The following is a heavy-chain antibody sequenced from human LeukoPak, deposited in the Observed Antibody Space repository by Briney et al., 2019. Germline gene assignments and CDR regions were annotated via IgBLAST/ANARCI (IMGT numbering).Heavy chain of an antibody. CDR2: IYYSGST. V-gene: IGHV4-39*02. D-gene: IGHD3-10*01. J-gene: IGHJ5*02. Sequence: SETLSLTCTVSGGSISSSSYYWGWIRQPPGKGLECIGSIYYSGSTYYNPSLKSRVTISVDTSKNQFSLKLSSVTAADTAVYYCAREGLAMVRGVLPKEAWGWFDPWGQGTLVTVSS. CDR3: AREGLAMVRGVLPKEAWGWFDP. CDR1: GGSISSSSYY.